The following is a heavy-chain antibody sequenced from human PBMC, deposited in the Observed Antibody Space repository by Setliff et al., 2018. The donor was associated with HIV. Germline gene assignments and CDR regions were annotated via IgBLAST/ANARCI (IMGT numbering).Heavy chain of an antibody. CDR3: ATWPPEVGTAAFDL. Sequence: ASVKVSCKASGYTFTGYYMHWVRQAPGQGLEWMGWINPNSGGTNYAQKFQGRVTMTRDTSISTAYMELRSLRFDDTAVYYCATWPPEVGTAAFDLWGQGTLVTVSS. J-gene: IGHJ3*01. D-gene: IGHD3-10*01. CDR1: GYTFTGYY. CDR2: INPNSGGT. V-gene: IGHV1-2*02.